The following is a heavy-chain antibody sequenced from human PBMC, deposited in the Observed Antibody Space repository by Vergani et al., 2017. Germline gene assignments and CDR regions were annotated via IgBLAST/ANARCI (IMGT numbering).Heavy chain of an antibody. D-gene: IGHD5-18*01. CDR1: GFTFGGSG. Sequence: EVQLLQSGGGFVQPGGSLKLSCAASGFTFGGSGIHWVRQPSGKGLQWVGRIRSKTNNYGTAYVASVKGRFTVSRDDSKNTAYLQMDSLKIEDTAIYYCTRLSETPMVINGFDVWGQGTMVTVSS. J-gene: IGHJ3*01. CDR3: TRLSETPMVINGFDV. V-gene: IGHV3-73*01. CDR2: IRSKTNNYGT.